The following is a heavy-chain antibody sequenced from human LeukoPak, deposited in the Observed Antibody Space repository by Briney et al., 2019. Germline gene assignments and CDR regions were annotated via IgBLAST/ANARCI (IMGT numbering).Heavy chain of an antibody. CDR2: ISYDGSDK. D-gene: IGHD3-3*01. Sequence: LAGGSLRLSCAASGFTFSNYGMPWVRQAPGKGLEWVALISYDGSDKYYADSVKGRFTISRDNSKNTLYLQMNSLRAEDTAVYYCAKGHDHREDYFDYWGQGTLVTVSS. V-gene: IGHV3-30*18. CDR1: GFTFSNYG. CDR3: AKGHDHREDYFDY. J-gene: IGHJ4*02.